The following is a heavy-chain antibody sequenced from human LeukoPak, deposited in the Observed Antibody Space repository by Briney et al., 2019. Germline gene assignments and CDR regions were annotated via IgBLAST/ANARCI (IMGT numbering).Heavy chain of an antibody. CDR1: GGSISSSSYY. J-gene: IGHJ4*02. CDR2: IYYSGST. V-gene: IGHV4-39*01. Sequence: PSETLSLTCTVSGGSISSSSYYWGWIRQPPGKGLEWIGSIYYSGSTYYNPSLKSRVTISVDTSKNQFSLKLSSVTAADTAVYYCARLDEQQPIDYWGQGTLVTVSS. D-gene: IGHD6-13*01. CDR3: ARLDEQQPIDY.